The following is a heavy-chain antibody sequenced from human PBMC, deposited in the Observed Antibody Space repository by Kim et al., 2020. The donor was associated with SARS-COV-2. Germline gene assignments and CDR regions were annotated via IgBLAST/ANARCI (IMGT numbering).Heavy chain of an antibody. J-gene: IGHJ4*02. CDR1: GFTFSSYG. CDR3: ANAGYSYGYDSTDKIIVGATDFDY. CDR2: IWYDGSNK. Sequence: GGSLRLSCAASGFTFSSYGMHWVRQAPGKGLEWVAVIWYDGSNKYYADSVKGRFTISRDNSKNTLYLQMNSLRAEDTAVYYCANAGYSYGYDSTDKIIVGATDFDYWGQGTLVTVSS. V-gene: IGHV3-33*06. D-gene: IGHD5-18*01.